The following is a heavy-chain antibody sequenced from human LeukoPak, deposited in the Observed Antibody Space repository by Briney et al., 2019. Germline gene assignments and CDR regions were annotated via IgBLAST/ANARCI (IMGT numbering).Heavy chain of an antibody. CDR2: MDHSGIT. D-gene: IGHD6-13*01. J-gene: IGHJ5*02. V-gene: IGHV4-39*07. CDR1: GGSINSSSYY. Sequence: PSETLSLTCTVSGGSINSSSYYWGWIRQPPGKGLEWIGIMDHSGITYSNPSLRSRVTISLDTSKNQFSLNLSSVTAADTAVYYCARVPSYSSSWYGWFDPWGQGTLVTVSS. CDR3: ARVPSYSSSWYGWFDP.